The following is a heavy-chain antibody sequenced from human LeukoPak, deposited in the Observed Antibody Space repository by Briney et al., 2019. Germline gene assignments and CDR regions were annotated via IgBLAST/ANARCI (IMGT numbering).Heavy chain of an antibody. D-gene: IGHD5-12*01. J-gene: IGHJ4*02. CDR2: ISYDGSNK. Sequence: GGSLRLSCAASGFTFSNYDMHWVRQAPGKGLEWVAVISYDGSNKYYADSVKGRFTISRDNSKNTLYLQMNSLRAEDTAVYYCARGGYSGYELDYWGQGTLVTVSS. CDR1: GFTFSNYD. V-gene: IGHV3-30*03. CDR3: ARGGYSGYELDY.